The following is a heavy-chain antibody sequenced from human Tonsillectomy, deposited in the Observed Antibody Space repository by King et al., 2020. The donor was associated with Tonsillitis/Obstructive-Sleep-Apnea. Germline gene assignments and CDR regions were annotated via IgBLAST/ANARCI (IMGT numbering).Heavy chain of an antibody. Sequence: VQLVESGGGLVQPGGSLRLSCAASGFTFSSYAMSWVRQAPGKGLEWVSAISGSGGSTYYADSVKGRFTISRDNSTNTLYLQMNSLRAEDTAVYYCANKGIAAAGQHYYYDMDVWGKGTTVTVSS. CDR2: ISGSGGST. J-gene: IGHJ6*03. V-gene: IGHV3-23*04. CDR3: ANKGIAAAGQHYYYDMDV. D-gene: IGHD6-13*01. CDR1: GFTFSSYA.